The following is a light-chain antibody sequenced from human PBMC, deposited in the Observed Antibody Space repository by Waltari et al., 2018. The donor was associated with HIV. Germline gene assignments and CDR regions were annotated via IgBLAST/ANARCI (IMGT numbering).Light chain of an antibody. Sequence: QSVLTQPASVSGSPGQSITISCSGTRSDVGAYNLVSWYQQNPGKAPQVIIFQDTKRPSGISDRFSGSKSGKTASLTISGLRLEDQGNYYCCSYAGRNTYVFGSGTEVSVL. V-gene: IGLV2-23*01. CDR2: QDT. CDR1: RSDVGAYNL. CDR3: CSYAGRNTYV. J-gene: IGLJ1*01.